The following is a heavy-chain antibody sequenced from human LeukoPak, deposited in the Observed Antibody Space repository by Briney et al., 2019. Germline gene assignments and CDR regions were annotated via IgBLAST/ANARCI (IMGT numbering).Heavy chain of an antibody. J-gene: IGHJ4*02. D-gene: IGHD3-22*01. V-gene: IGHV3-23*01. CDR2: ISGSGGST. CDR3: AKANYYDSSGYYSAYYYFDY. Sequence: PGGSLRLSCAASGFTFSSYGMSWVRQAPGKGLEWVSAISGSGGSTYYADSVKGRFTISRDNSKNTLYLQMNSLRAEDTAVYYCAKANYYDSSGYYSAYYYFDYWGQGTLVTVSS. CDR1: GFTFSSYG.